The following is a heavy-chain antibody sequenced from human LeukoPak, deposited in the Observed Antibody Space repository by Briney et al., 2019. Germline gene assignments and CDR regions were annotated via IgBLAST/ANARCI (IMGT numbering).Heavy chain of an antibody. CDR1: GASISSYY. CDR2: IHTSGTS. J-gene: IGHJ4*02. CDR3: ARDRGLRGLYDY. V-gene: IGHV4-4*07. D-gene: IGHD4-17*01. Sequence: PSETLSLTCTVSGASISSYYWSWIRQPAGKGLEWIGRIHTSGTSNYNPSLKSRVTMSVDTSKNQFSLKLSSVTAADTAVYYCARDRGLRGLYDYWGQGTLVTVSS.